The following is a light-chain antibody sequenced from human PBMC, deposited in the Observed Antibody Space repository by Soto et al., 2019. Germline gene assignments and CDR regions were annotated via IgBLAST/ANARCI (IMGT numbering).Light chain of an antibody. CDR2: EVS. CDR1: SSDVGDYNY. Sequence: QSALTQPPSASGSPGQSVTISCTGTSSDVGDYNYVSWYQQHPGKAPKLMIYEVSKRPSGVPDRFSGSKSGNTASLTVSGLKAEDEADYYCSSYAGINHWVFGGGTKLTVL. J-gene: IGLJ3*02. CDR3: SSYAGINHWV. V-gene: IGLV2-8*01.